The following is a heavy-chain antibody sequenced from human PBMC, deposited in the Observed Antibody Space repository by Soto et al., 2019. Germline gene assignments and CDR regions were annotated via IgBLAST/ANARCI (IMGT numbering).Heavy chain of an antibody. CDR2: TYYRSKWYN. D-gene: IGHD4-17*01. Sequence: SHTLSLTCAISGYSVSSNSAAWNLIRQSPSRGLEWLGRTYYRSKWYNDYAVSVKSRITINPDTSKNQFSLQLNSVTPEDTAVYYCAREHDYGDYAATYNWFDPWGQGTLVTVSS. CDR1: GYSVSSNSAA. J-gene: IGHJ5*02. V-gene: IGHV6-1*01. CDR3: AREHDYGDYAATYNWFDP.